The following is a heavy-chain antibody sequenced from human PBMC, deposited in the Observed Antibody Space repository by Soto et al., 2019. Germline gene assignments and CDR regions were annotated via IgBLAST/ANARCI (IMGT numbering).Heavy chain of an antibody. CDR2: IIPIFGTA. CDR1: GGTFSSYA. Sequence: GASVKVSCKASGGTFSSYAISWVRQAPGQGLEWMGGIIPIFGTANYAQKFQGRVTITADESTSTAYMELSSLRSEDTAVYYCASSRKAGTPPNYWGQGTLVTVPQ. J-gene: IGHJ4*02. V-gene: IGHV1-69*13. D-gene: IGHD1-7*01. CDR3: ASSRKAGTPPNY.